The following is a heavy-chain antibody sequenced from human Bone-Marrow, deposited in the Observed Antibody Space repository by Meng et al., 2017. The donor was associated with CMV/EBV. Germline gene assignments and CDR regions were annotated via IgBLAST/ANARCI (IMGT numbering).Heavy chain of an antibody. D-gene: IGHD3-10*01. CDR2: INPSGGST. J-gene: IGHJ6*02. Sequence: ASVKVSCKASGYTFTSYYMHWVRQAPGQGLEWMGIINPSGGSTSYAQKFQGRVTMTRDTSTSTAYMELSSLRSEDTAVYYCAASETSEYYYYGMDVWGQGTTVTVSS. CDR1: GYTFTSYY. V-gene: IGHV1-46*01. CDR3: AASETSEYYYYGMDV.